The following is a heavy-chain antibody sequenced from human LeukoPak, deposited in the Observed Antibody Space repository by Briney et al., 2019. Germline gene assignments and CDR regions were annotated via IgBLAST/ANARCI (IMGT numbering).Heavy chain of an antibody. V-gene: IGHV3-11*06. CDR2: IGIDSGNT. J-gene: IGHJ4*02. CDR1: GFPFSEYC. D-gene: IGHD1-1*01. CDR3: ARDHNYAFDN. Sequence: GGSLRLSCTASGFPFSEYCMNWVRQAPGKGLEWISYIGIDSGNTKYADSVRGRFTISADKAKNSLYLQMNSLRVEDTAVYYCARDHNYAFDNWGQGTLVSVAS.